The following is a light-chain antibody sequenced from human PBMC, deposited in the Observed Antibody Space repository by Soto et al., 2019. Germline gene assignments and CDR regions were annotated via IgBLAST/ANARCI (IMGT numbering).Light chain of an antibody. Sequence: IVLTQSPDTLSLSPGERATLSCRASQIVRGNNLVWYQQRPGQAPRLLISGASTRATGIPDRFRGTGSGTDFSLSISRLEPEDFAVYFCQQYASLPLTFGGGTKEEI. CDR2: GAS. CDR3: QQYASLPLT. V-gene: IGKV3-20*01. J-gene: IGKJ4*01. CDR1: QIVRGNN.